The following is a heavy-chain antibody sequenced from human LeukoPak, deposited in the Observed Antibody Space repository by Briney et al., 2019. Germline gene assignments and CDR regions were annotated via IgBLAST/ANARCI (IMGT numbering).Heavy chain of an antibody. CDR3: ARGLQHIDY. Sequence: SETLSLTCTVSGGSISSNYWSWIRQPPGKGLEWIGYIYYSGSTNYNPSLKSRVTISVDTSKYQFSLKLSSVTAADTAVYYCARGLQHIDYWGQGTLVTVSS. CDR1: GGSISSNY. D-gene: IGHD5-24*01. CDR2: IYYSGST. J-gene: IGHJ4*02. V-gene: IGHV4-59*01.